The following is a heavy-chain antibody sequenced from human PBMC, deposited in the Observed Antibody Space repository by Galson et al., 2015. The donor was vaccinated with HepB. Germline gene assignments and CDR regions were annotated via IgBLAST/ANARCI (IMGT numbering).Heavy chain of an antibody. CDR1: GFTFSDYY. D-gene: IGHD1-26*01. V-gene: IGHV3-11*06. Sequence: SLRLSCAASGFTFSDYYMSWIRQAPGKGLEWVSYISSSSYTNYADSVKGRFTISRDNAKNTLYLQMNSLRAGDTAFYYCVRARTVVGVTGSTFDYWGQGTLVTVSS. CDR3: VRARTVVGVTGSTFDY. J-gene: IGHJ4*02. CDR2: ISSSSYT.